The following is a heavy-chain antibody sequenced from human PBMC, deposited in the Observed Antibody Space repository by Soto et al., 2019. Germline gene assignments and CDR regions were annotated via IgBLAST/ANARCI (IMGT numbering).Heavy chain of an antibody. V-gene: IGHV4-61*01. D-gene: IGHD2-2*01. J-gene: IGHJ4*02. CDR2: IYYSGST. Sequence: SETLSLTCTVSGGSVSSGSYYWSWIRQPPGKGLEWIGYIYYSGSTNYNPSLKSRVTISVDTSKNQFSLKLSSVTAADTAVYYCARVLVVVPAAMTGYSSSSPFDYWGQGTLVTVSS. CDR3: ARVLVVVPAAMTGYSSSSPFDY. CDR1: GGSVSSGSYY.